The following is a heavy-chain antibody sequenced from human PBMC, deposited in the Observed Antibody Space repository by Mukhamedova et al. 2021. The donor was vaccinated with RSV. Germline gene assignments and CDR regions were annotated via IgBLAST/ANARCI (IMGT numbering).Heavy chain of an antibody. CDR3: ARTTPDGSSDY. CDR2: IYYTGMT. J-gene: IGHJ4*02. Sequence: SWVRQPPGKGLEWISYIYYTGMTRYNPSLKSRVSTSVDTTKNQFSLKLTSVTTADTAVYNCARTTPDGSSDYWGQGTLVTVSP. D-gene: IGHD6-6*01. V-gene: IGHV4-59*01.